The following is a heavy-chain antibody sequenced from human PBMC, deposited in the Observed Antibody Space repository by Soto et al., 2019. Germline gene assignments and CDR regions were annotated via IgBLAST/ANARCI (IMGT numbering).Heavy chain of an antibody. CDR2: ISAYNGNT. D-gene: IGHD3-10*01. V-gene: IGHV1-18*04. Sequence: QVQLVQSGAEVKKPGASVKVSCKASGYTFTSYGISWVRQAPGQGLEWMGWISAYNGNTNYAQKLQGRVTMTTDTSTSTAYMELRSLRSDDTAVYYWARAPTLWFGELRMFGFDYWGQGTLVTVSS. CDR1: GYTFTSYG. J-gene: IGHJ4*02. CDR3: ARAPTLWFGELRMFGFDY.